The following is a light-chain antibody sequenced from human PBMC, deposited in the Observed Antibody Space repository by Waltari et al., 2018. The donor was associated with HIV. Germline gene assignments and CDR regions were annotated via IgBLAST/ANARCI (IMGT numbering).Light chain of an antibody. CDR1: GLPKLY. CDR3: QSADTSDSYLWV. CDR2: KDT. Sequence: SYELTQPPSVSVSPGQTARITCTGDGLPKLYSYWYQQKPGQTPVLVIYKDTERPSGIPELFSGSSSGTTVTLTISAVQAEDEADYYCQSADTSDSYLWVFGGGTRLTVL. V-gene: IGLV3-25*03. J-gene: IGLJ3*02.